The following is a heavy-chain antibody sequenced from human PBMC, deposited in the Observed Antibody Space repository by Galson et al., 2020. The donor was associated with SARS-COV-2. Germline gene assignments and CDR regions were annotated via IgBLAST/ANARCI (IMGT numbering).Heavy chain of an antibody. D-gene: IGHD3-22*01. Sequence: SETLSLTCAVYGGSFSGYYWSWIRQPPGKGLEWIGEINHSGSTNYNPSLKSRVTISVDTSKNQFSLKLSSVTAADTAVYYCARGGYYDSSGLFGWGQGTLVTVSS. J-gene: IGHJ4*02. CDR1: GGSFSGYY. CDR2: INHSGST. CDR3: ARGGYYDSSGLFG. V-gene: IGHV4-34*01.